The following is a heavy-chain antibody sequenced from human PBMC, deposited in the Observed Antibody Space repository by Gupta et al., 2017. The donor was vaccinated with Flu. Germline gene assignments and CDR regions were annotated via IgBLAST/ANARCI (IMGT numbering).Heavy chain of an antibody. CDR3: ARRDKRWLQLDY. D-gene: IGHD5-12*01. V-gene: IGHV4-59*08. Sequence: NPSLGSRVTISRDTSKNHFSLELSSVTAADTAIYYCARRDKRWLQLDYCGQGTLVTVSS. J-gene: IGHJ4*02.